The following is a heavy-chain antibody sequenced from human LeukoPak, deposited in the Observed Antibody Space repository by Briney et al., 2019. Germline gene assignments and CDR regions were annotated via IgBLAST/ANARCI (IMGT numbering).Heavy chain of an antibody. CDR1: GGSISTYY. D-gene: IGHD1-1*01. CDR3: ARGERLGPDF. V-gene: IGHV4-59*01. J-gene: IGHJ4*02. CDR2: IYYSGNT. Sequence: SETLSLTCTVSGGSISTYYWSWIRQPPGKGLEWIAYIYYSGNTNYNPSLQSRVTISLDTSRGHFSLKLSSATAADTAVYYCARGERLGPDFWGQGTLVTVSS.